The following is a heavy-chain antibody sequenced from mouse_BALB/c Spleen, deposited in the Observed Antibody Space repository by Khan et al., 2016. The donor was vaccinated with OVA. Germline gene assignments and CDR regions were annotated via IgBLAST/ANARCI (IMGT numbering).Heavy chain of an antibody. V-gene: IGHV3-2*02. J-gene: IGHJ3*01. CDR1: GYSITSEFA. Sequence: EVQLQESGPGLVKPSQSLSLTCTVTGYSITSEFAWNWIRQFPGNKLEWMGYISYSGNTRYNPSLKSLISITRDTSRNQFFLQLNSVTTEDTATSYCARKDYYDYDPFPYWGQGTLVTVSA. D-gene: IGHD2-4*01. CDR2: ISYSGNT. CDR3: ARKDYYDYDPFPY.